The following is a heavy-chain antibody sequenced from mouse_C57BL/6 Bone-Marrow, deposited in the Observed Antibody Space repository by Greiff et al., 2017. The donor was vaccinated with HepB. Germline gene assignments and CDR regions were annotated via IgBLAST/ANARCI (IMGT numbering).Heavy chain of an antibody. Sequence: EVQGVESGGGLVKPGGSLKLSCAASGFTFSDYGMHWVRQAPEKGLEWVAYISSGSSTIYYADTVKGRCTISRDNAKNTLFLQMTSLRSEDTAMYYCARSYYGSSHYYFDYWGQGTTLTVSS. CDR3: ARSYYGSSHYYFDY. CDR1: GFTFSDYG. V-gene: IGHV5-17*01. J-gene: IGHJ2*01. D-gene: IGHD1-1*01. CDR2: ISSGSSTI.